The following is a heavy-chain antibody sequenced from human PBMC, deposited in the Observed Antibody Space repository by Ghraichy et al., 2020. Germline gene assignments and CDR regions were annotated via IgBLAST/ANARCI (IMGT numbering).Heavy chain of an antibody. CDR2: ITSSSTYI. V-gene: IGHV3-21*01. J-gene: IGHJ4*02. Sequence: GGSLRLSCAASGFIFGHYTLNWVRQAPGRGLEWLSSITSSSTYIYYADSLKGRFTISRDNAKDSLYLQMHSLTAEDTAVYYCARGEQFFGSDCPLEYWGQGTLVTVSS. CDR1: GFIFGHYT. CDR3: ARGEQFFGSDCPLEY. D-gene: IGHD2-21*02.